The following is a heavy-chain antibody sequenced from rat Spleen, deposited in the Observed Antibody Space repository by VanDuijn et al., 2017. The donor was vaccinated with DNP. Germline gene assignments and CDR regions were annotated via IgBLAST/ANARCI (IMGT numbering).Heavy chain of an antibody. Sequence: EVQLVESGGGLVQPGRSTKLSCTVSGFNFSNYYMAWVRQAPTKGLEWVASISSGGGNTYYRDSLKGRFTISRDNAKNTLYLQMDSLRSADTATYYCARTPYSSYRCYFDYWGQGVMVTVSS. V-gene: IGHV5-25*01. CDR1: GFNFSNYY. D-gene: IGHD1-2*01. CDR3: ARTPYSSYRCYFDY. J-gene: IGHJ2*01. CDR2: ISSGGGNT.